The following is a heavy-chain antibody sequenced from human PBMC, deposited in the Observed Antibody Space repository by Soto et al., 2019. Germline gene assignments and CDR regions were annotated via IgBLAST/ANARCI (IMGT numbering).Heavy chain of an antibody. Sequence: PGXSLRLPCAASAFTFSSYALIWVTQAPGKGLEWVSAISGSGGSTYYADSVKGRFTISRDNSKNTLYLQMNSTRAEDTAVYYCAKVETIFGSFDPWGQGTLVTVSS. CDR3: AKVETIFGSFDP. CDR2: ISGSGGST. D-gene: IGHD3-3*01. V-gene: IGHV3-23*01. J-gene: IGHJ5*02. CDR1: AFTFSSYA.